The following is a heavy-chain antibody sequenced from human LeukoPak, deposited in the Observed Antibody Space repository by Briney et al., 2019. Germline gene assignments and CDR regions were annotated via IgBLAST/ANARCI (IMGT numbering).Heavy chain of an antibody. CDR3: ARDSGKCTTTSCSDYLDF. J-gene: IGHJ4*02. D-gene: IGHD2-2*01. Sequence: SETLSPTCTVSGGSISNHYWSWVRQPPGKGLEWIGFVYYSGTTHYNPSLESRVTISVDVSKNQFSLKLGSVTTADTAVYYCARDSGKCTTTSCSDYLDFWGQGTLVTVSS. V-gene: IGHV4-59*11. CDR1: GGSISNHY. CDR2: VYYSGTT.